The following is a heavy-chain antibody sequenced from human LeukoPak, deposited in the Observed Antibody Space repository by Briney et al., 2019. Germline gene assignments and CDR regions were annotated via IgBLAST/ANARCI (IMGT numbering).Heavy chain of an antibody. CDR3: ASHYSRSGIDAFDI. J-gene: IGHJ3*02. Sequence: SETLSLTCTASGGSTNNESYYWSWIRQPAGQGLEWIGRIHPTGNTMCNPSLESRVTISIDTSKNQFSLKLSSVTAADTAVYYCASHYSRSGIDAFDIWGQGTVVTVSS. D-gene: IGHD6-6*01. V-gene: IGHV4-61*02. CDR1: GGSTNNESYY. CDR2: IHPTGNT.